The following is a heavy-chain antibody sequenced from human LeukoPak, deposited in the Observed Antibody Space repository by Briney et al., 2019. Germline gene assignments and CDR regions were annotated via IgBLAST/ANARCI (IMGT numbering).Heavy chain of an antibody. J-gene: IGHJ3*02. CDR1: GGSISRGDYY. CDR3: ARNPMVLGELKDSRAFDI. Sequence: SEPLSLTCTVSGGSISRGDYYWSWIRQPPGKGLEWIEYIYYSGSTYYNPYLKSRVTISVDTSKNQFSLKLSSVTAADTAVYYCARNPMVLGELKDSRAFDIWGQGTMVTVSS. V-gene: IGHV4-30-4*01. D-gene: IGHD3-10*01. CDR2: IYYSGST.